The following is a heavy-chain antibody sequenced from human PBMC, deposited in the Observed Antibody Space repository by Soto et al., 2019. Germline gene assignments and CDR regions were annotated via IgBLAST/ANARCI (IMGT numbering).Heavy chain of an antibody. CDR3: AKDEWPNPYDYDYCMDV. D-gene: IGHD3-3*01. J-gene: IGHJ6*02. V-gene: IGHV3-23*01. Sequence: EVQLLESGGGLVQPGGSLRLSCAASGFTFSSYAMSWVRQAPGKGLEWVSAISGSGGSTYYADSVKGRFTISRDNSKNTLDLQMNSLRAEDTAVYYCAKDEWPNPYDYDYCMDVWGQGTTVTVSS. CDR1: GFTFSSYA. CDR2: ISGSGGST.